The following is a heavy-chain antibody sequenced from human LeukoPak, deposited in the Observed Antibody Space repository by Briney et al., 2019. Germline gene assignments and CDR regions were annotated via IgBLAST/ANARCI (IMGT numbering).Heavy chain of an antibody. V-gene: IGHV1-24*01. D-gene: IGHD5-12*01. Sequence: ASVKVSCKVSGYXLTELSMHWVRQAPGKGLEWMGGFDPEDGETIYAQKFQGRVTMTEDTSTDTAYMELSSLRSEDTAVYYCATDGSTPDAFDIWGQGTMVTVSS. J-gene: IGHJ3*02. CDR2: FDPEDGET. CDR3: ATDGSTPDAFDI. CDR1: GYXLTELS.